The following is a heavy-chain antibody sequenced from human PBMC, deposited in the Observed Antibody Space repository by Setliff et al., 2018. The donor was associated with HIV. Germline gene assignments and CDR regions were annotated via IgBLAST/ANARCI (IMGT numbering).Heavy chain of an antibody. CDR1: GHTLTTYG. CDR2: LNTETGNS. V-gene: IGHV7-4-1*02. D-gene: IGHD1-26*01. J-gene: IGHJ4*02. CDR3: ARVGSYWSTFDY. Sequence: ASVKVSCKASGHTLTTYGISWVRQAPGQGLQWMGWLNTETGNSMYAQGFTGRFVFSLDTSVSTAFLQINGLKAEDTAMYYCARVGSYWSTFDYWGQGALVTVSS.